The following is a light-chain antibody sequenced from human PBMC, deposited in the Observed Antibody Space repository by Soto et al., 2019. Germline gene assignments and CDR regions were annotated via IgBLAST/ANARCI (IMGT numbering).Light chain of an antibody. J-gene: IGLJ1*01. CDR1: SSDVGGYNY. CDR3: SSYTSSREKV. Sequence: QSVLTQPASVSGSPGQSITISCTGTSSDVGGYNYVSWYQQYPGKAPKLMIHDVSNRPSGVSDRFSGSKSGNTASLTISGLQAEAEADYYCSSYTSSREKVFGTGTKSPS. CDR2: DVS. V-gene: IGLV2-14*01.